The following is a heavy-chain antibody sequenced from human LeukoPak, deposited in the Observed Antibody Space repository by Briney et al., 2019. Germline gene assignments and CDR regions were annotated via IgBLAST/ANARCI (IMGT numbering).Heavy chain of an antibody. V-gene: IGHV4-61*02. D-gene: IGHD2-15*01. J-gene: IGHJ5*02. CDR2: IYTCGST. CDR3: ARSGLYCSGGSCRNWFDP. Sequence: SETLSLTCTVSGGSISSGSYYWSWIRQPAGKGLEWIGRIYTCGSTNYNPSLKSRVTISVDTSKNQFSLKLSSVTAADTAVYYCARSGLYCSGGSCRNWFDPWGQGTLVTVSS. CDR1: GGSISSGSYY.